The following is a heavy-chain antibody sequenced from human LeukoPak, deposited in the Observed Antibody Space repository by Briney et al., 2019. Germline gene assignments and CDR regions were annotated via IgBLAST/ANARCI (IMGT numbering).Heavy chain of an antibody. Sequence: PGGSLRLSCAASGFAFSSYDMHWVRRAPGKGLEWVAVISYDGSNKYYADSVKGRFTISRDNSKNTLYLQMNSLRAEDTAMYYCAKPESSDSGSYYFDYWDQGTLVTVSS. V-gene: IGHV3-30*18. CDR2: ISYDGSNK. CDR1: GFAFSSYD. CDR3: AKPESSDSGSYYFDY. D-gene: IGHD1-26*01. J-gene: IGHJ4*02.